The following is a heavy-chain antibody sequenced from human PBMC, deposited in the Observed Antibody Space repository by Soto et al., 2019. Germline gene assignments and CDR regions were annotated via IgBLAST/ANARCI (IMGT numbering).Heavy chain of an antibody. V-gene: IGHV3-49*03. D-gene: IGHD6-13*01. J-gene: IGHJ6*02. Sequence: GGSLRLSCTTSGFTFGDYAMSWFRQAPGKGLEWVGVVRSKAFGGTTDYAASVKGRFGISRDDSKSIAYLQMNSVTTEDTAVYFCARYTYTSRYSYYGMDVWGHGTTVTDSS. CDR3: ARYTYTSRYSYYGMDV. CDR2: VRSKAFGGTT. CDR1: GFTFGDYA.